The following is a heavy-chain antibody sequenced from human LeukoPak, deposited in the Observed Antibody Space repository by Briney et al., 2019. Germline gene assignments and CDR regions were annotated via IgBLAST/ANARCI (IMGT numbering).Heavy chain of an antibody. CDR2: INPSGGST. CDR1: GYTFTSYY. J-gene: IGHJ4*02. Sequence: ASVKVSCKASGYTFTSYYMHWVRQAPGQGLEWMGIINPSGGSTSYAQKFQGRVTMTRDMSTSTVYMELSSLRSEDTAVYYCAAWVEYYYDSSGHHWVFDYWGQGTLVTVSS. V-gene: IGHV1-46*01. CDR3: AAWVEYYYDSSGHHWVFDY. D-gene: IGHD3-22*01.